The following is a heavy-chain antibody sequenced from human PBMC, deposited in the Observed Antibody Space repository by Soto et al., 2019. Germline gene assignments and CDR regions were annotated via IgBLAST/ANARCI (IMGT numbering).Heavy chain of an antibody. CDR2: ISSSSGYI. CDR3: ARSEDDYAWGTALDY. J-gene: IGHJ4*02. Sequence: EVQLVESGGGLVKPGGSLRLSCAASGFTFSSYNMNWVRQAPGKGLEWVSSISSSSGYIYYADSLKGRFTISRDNAQNSLYLQMNSLRAEDTAVYFCARSEDDYAWGTALDYWGQGTLVTVSS. V-gene: IGHV3-21*01. D-gene: IGHD3-16*01. CDR1: GFTFSSYN.